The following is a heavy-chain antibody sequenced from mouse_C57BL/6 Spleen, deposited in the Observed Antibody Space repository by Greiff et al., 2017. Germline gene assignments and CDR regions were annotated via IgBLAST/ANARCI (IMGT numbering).Heavy chain of an antibody. V-gene: IGHV5-16*01. CDR2: INYDGSST. Sequence: EVHLVESEGGLVQPGSSMKLSCTASGFTFSDYYMAWVRQVPEKGLEWVANINYDGSSTYYLDSLKSRFIISRDTAKNILYLQMSSLKSEDTATYYCARVYYGNYDWYFDVWGTGTTVTVSS. J-gene: IGHJ1*03. CDR1: GFTFSDYY. CDR3: ARVYYGNYDWYFDV. D-gene: IGHD2-1*01.